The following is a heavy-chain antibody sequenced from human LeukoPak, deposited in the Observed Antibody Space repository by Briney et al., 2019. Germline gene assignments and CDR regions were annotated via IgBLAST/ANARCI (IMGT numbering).Heavy chain of an antibody. D-gene: IGHD6-19*01. CDR3: AKDEGLAVAGNFDY. J-gene: IGHJ4*02. CDR2: IKQDGSGK. CDR1: GFTFSGYS. V-gene: IGHV3-7*03. Sequence: GGSLRLSCAASGFTFSGYSMNWVRQAPGKGLEWVANIKQDGSGKYYVDSVKGRFTISRDNSKNTLYLQMNSLRAEDTAVYYCAKDEGLAVAGNFDYWGQGTLVTVSS.